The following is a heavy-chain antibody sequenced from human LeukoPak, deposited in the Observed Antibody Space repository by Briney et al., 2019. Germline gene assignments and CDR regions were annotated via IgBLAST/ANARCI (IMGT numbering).Heavy chain of an antibody. J-gene: IGHJ1*01. CDR3: ARALSQQLIRYSQD. Sequence: GGSLRLSCAASGFSFSNYAMSWVRQAPGKGLEWVSGISGSGGNSYYADSVKGRFTISRDNSKNTLYLQMNSLRADDTAVYYCARALSQQLIRYSQDWGQGTLVTVSS. CDR1: GFSFSNYA. CDR2: ISGSGGNS. D-gene: IGHD1-1*01. V-gene: IGHV3-23*01.